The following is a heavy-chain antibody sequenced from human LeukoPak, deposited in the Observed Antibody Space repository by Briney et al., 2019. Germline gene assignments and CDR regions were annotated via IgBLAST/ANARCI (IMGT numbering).Heavy chain of an antibody. CDR2: ISYDGSNK. CDR3: ARDTASRPTISWRYYYYGMDV. J-gene: IGHJ6*02. CDR1: GFTFSSYA. V-gene: IGHV3-30*04. D-gene: IGHD5-24*01. Sequence: GRSLRLSCAASGFTFSSYAMHWVRQAPGKGLEWVAVISYDGSNKYYADSVKGRFTISRDNSKNTLYLQMNSLRAEDTAVYYCARDTASRPTISWRYYYYGMDVWGQGTTVTVSS.